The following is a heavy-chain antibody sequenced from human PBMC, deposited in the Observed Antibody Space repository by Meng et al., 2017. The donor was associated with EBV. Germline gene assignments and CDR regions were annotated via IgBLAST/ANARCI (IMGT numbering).Heavy chain of an antibody. CDR3: ARDGRLYDTPSPFDY. Sequence: QVPRVQSGAEVKKPGASVKVSCKASGYTFTSYGISWVRQAPGQGLEWMGWISAYNGNTNYAQKLQGRVTMTTDTSTSTAYMELRSLRSDDTAVYYCARDGRLYDTPSPFDYWGQGTLVTVSS. CDR2: ISAYNGNT. V-gene: IGHV1-18*01. J-gene: IGHJ4*02. D-gene: IGHD3-22*01. CDR1: GYTFTSYG.